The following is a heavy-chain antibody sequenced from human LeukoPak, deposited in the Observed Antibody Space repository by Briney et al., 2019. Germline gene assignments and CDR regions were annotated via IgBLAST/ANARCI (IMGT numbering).Heavy chain of an antibody. V-gene: IGHV1-3*01. CDR2: MNAGNGNT. CDR1: GYTFTSYA. Sequence: ASVKVSCKASGYTFTSYAVHWVRQATGQRLEWMGWMNAGNGNTKYSQKFQGRVTITRDTSASTAYMELSSLRSEDTAVYYCARNLPRMVRGVIRGWFDPWGQGALVTVSS. J-gene: IGHJ5*02. CDR3: ARNLPRMVRGVIRGWFDP. D-gene: IGHD3-10*01.